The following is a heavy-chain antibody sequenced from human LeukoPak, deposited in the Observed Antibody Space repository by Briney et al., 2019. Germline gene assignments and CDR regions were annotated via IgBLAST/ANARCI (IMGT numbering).Heavy chain of an antibody. V-gene: IGHV3-48*01. CDR2: ISISSSTI. CDR1: GFTFSSYS. J-gene: IGHJ4*02. Sequence: GGSLRLSCAASGFTFSSYSMNWVRQAPGKGLEWVSYISISSSTIYYADSVRGRFTTSRDSAKNSVYLQMSSLRAADTAVYYCARDVYGDYAIDYWGQGTLVTVSS. D-gene: IGHD4-17*01. CDR3: ARDVYGDYAIDY.